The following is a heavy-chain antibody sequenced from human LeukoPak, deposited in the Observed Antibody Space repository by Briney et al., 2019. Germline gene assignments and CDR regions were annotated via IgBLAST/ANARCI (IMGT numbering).Heavy chain of an antibody. Sequence: GGSLRLSCAASGFTFSSYSMNWVRQAPGKGLEWVSYISSSSSTIYYADSVKGRFTISRDNAKNSLYLQMNSLRADDTAVYYCARDRTVVDIVVVVASEVKDYWGQGTLVTVSS. D-gene: IGHD2-15*01. CDR3: ARDRTVVDIVVVVASEVKDY. V-gene: IGHV3-48*01. J-gene: IGHJ4*02. CDR1: GFTFSSYS. CDR2: ISSSSSTI.